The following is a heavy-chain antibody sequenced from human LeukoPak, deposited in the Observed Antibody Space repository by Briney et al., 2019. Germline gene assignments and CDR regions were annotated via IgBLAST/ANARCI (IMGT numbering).Heavy chain of an antibody. Sequence: GGSLRLSCAVSGFTFSGYAMSWVRQAPGKGLEWVSTIGGSGGSTFYADSVKGRFTISRDNSKSTLFLQMDSLRAEDTAIYYCAKETAVTGTGFFDYWGQGTLVTVSS. D-gene: IGHD6-19*01. V-gene: IGHV3-23*01. J-gene: IGHJ4*02. CDR1: GFTFSGYA. CDR3: AKETAVTGTGFFDY. CDR2: IGGSGGST.